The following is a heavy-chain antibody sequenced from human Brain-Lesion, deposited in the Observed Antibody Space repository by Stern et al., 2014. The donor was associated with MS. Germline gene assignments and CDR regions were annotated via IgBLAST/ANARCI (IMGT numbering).Heavy chain of an antibody. V-gene: IGHV4-61*02. CDR3: ARGRVVPGFQYYATDV. CDR2: IFNSGST. CDR1: GGSISSGGYY. D-gene: IGHD2-2*01. J-gene: IGHJ6*02. Sequence: VQLVESGPGLVKPSQTLSLSCTVSGGSISSGGYYWSWIRQPAGKGLEWIGRIFNSGSTSYNPSLKSRVTISKATSKKQFSRRLNPMTAADTAVYYCARGRVVPGFQYYATDVWGQGTTVIVSS.